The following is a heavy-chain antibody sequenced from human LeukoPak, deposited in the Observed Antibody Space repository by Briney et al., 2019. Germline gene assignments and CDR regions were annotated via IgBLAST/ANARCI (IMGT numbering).Heavy chain of an antibody. CDR3: ARVGCSGGSCYHMNWFDP. CDR2: INPNSGGT. V-gene: IGHV1-2*02. CDR1: GYTFTGYY. D-gene: IGHD2-15*01. J-gene: IGHJ5*02. Sequence: ASVKVSCKASGYTFTGYYMHWVRQAPGQGLEWMRWINPNSGGTNYAQKFQGRVAMTRDTSISTAYMELSRLRSDDTAVYYCARVGCSGGSCYHMNWFDPWGQGTLVTVSS.